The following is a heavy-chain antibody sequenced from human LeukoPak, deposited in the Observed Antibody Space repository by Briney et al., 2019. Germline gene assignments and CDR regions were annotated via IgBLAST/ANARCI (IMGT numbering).Heavy chain of an antibody. V-gene: IGHV4-34*01. J-gene: IGHJ4*02. CDR2: INHSGST. CDR1: GGSFSGYY. D-gene: IGHD2-15*01. CDR3: ARGLGYCSGGSCLRTYYFDY. Sequence: PSETLSLTCAVYGGSFSGYYWSWIRQPPGKGLEWIGEINHSGSTNYNPSLKSRVTISVDTSKNQFSLKLSSVTAADTAVYYCARGLGYCSGGSCLRTYYFDYWGQGTPVTVSS.